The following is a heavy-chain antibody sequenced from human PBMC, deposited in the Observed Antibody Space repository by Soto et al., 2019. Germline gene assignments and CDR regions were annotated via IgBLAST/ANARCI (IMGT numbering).Heavy chain of an antibody. J-gene: IGHJ3*02. CDR2: IFHTGGT. V-gene: IGHV4-38-2*01. Sequence: PSETLSLTCAVSASSISSAYFWGWIRQPPGKGLEWIATIFHTGGTYYNPSLKSRVTISVDTSNNQFSLRLNSVTAADTALYFCARTWLAGGTPADAFDIWGQWTMVTVSS. CDR1: ASSISSAYF. D-gene: IGHD2-15*01. CDR3: ARTWLAGGTPADAFDI.